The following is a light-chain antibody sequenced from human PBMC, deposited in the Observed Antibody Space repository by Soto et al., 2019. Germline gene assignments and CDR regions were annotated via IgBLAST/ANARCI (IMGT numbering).Light chain of an antibody. CDR1: QSFSSN. J-gene: IGKJ5*01. Sequence: EIVITQAPATLSVSPGERVTLSCRASQSFSSNLAWYQHKPGQAPRLLIYGASTTATDVPPRFSGSGSGTEFTLTISNLQSEDFAVYYCQQYNDWPRTLGQGTRLEIK. CDR3: QQYNDWPRT. V-gene: IGKV3-15*01. CDR2: GAS.